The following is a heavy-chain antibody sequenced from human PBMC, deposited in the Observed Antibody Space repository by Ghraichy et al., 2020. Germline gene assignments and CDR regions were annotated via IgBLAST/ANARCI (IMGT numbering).Heavy chain of an antibody. CDR3: ARDRLIDSSGHIFDY. Sequence: GGSLRLSCAASGFTFSSYAMHWVRQAPGKGLEWVAVISYDGSNKYYADSVKGRFTISRDNSKNTLYLQMNSLRAEDTAVYYCARDRLIDSSGHIFDYWGQGTLVTVSS. V-gene: IGHV3-30-3*01. J-gene: IGHJ4*02. D-gene: IGHD3-22*01. CDR1: GFTFSSYA. CDR2: ISYDGSNK.